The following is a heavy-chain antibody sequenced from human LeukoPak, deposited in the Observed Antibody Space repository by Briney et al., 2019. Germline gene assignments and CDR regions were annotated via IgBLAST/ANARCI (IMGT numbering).Heavy chain of an antibody. CDR1: GFTFSSYS. CDR2: ISSSSSYI. CDR3: ARDREVFGRDGKGSDY. D-gene: IGHD3-10*01. V-gene: IGHV3-21*01. J-gene: IGHJ4*02. Sequence: GGSLRLSCAASGFTFSSYSMNWVRQAPGKGLEWVSSISSSSSYIYYADSVKGRFTISRDNAKNSLYLQMNSLRAEDTAVYYCARDREVFGRDGKGSDYWGQGTLVTVSS.